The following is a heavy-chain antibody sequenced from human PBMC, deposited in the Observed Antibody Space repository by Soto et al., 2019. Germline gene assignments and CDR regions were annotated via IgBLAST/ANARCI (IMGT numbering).Heavy chain of an antibody. CDR1: GYTFTSYA. CDR3: ARVQHQGIVGANYYYYYYGMDV. J-gene: IGHJ6*02. Sequence: VASVKVSCKASGYTFTSYAMHWVRQAPGQRLEWMGWINAGNGNTKYSQKFQGRVTITRDTSASTAYVELSSLRSEDTAVYYCARVQHQGIVGANYYYYYYGMDVWGQGTTVTVSS. D-gene: IGHD1-26*01. CDR2: INAGNGNT. V-gene: IGHV1-3*01.